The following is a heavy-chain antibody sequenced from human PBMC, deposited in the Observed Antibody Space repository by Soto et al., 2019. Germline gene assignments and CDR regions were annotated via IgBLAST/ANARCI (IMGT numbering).Heavy chain of an antibody. CDR1: GFTFSSYA. D-gene: IGHD5-18*01. CDR2: ISGSGGST. CDR3: ARARYSYGYRSYYGMDV. J-gene: IGHJ6*02. Sequence: PGGSLRLSCAASGFTFSSYAMSWVRQAPGKGLEWVSAISGSGGSTYYADSVKGRFTISRDNAKNTLYLQMNSLRAEDTAVYYCARARYSYGYRSYYGMDVWGQGTTVTVS. V-gene: IGHV3-23*01.